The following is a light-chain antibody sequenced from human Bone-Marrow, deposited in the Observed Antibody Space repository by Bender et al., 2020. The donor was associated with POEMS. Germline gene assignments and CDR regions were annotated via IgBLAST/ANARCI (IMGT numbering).Light chain of an antibody. J-gene: IGLJ3*02. CDR2: EDN. Sequence: QSALTQPASVSVSPGQSITISCTGPSSDVGNYKLVSWYQQHPGKAPKLMIYEDNKRPSGVSNRFSGSKSGTSASLAISGLQSEDEADYYCAAWEDSLNGWVFGGGTKLTVL. CDR1: SSDVGNYKL. CDR3: AAWEDSLNGWV. V-gene: IGLV2-14*02.